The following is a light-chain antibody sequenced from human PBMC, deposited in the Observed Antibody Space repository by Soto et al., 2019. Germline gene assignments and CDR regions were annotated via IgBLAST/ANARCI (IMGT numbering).Light chain of an antibody. CDR1: SGHSSYI. CDR3: ETWDSNTHTV. CDR2: HEGSGSY. J-gene: IGLJ3*02. V-gene: IGLV4-60*02. Sequence: QPVLTQSSSASASLGSSVKLTCTLSSGHSSYIIAWHQQQPGKAPRYLMKHEGSGSYNKGSGVPDRFSGSSSGADRYLTISNLQFEDEADYYCETWDSNTHTVFGGGTKLTVL.